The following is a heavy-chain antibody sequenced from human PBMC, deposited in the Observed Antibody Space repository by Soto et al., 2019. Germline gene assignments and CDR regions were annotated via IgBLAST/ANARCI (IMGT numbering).Heavy chain of an antibody. CDR1: GFTFSSYS. D-gene: IGHD2-15*01. V-gene: IGHV3-48*01. J-gene: IGHJ4*02. CDR2: ISSSSSTI. Sequence: EVQVVESGGGLVQPGGSLRLSCAASGFTFSSYSMNWVRQAPGKGLEWVSYISSSSSTIFYADSVKGRFTISRDNAKNSLYLQMNSMRAEDTAVYYCARDIDGGGQGTLVTVSS. CDR3: ARDIDG.